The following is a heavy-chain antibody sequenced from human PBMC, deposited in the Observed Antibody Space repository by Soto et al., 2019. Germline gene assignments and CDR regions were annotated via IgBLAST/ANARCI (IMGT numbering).Heavy chain of an antibody. CDR2: INSRSTTI. D-gene: IGHD3-16*01. CDR3: TRVLDDYAWGEFAS. J-gene: IGHJ4*02. CDR1: GFSFSDYA. Sequence: EVRLVESGGGLVRPGGSLRLSCAASGFSFSDYAMNWVRQAPGKGPEWVAHINSRSTTIYYADSMKGRFTISRDNAKNSLYLQRNSRRAEDAGVYVCTRVLDDYAWGEFASWGQGTLVTVSS. V-gene: IGHV3-48*01.